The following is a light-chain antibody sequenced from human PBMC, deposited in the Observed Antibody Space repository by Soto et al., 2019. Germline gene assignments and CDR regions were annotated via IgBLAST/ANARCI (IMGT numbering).Light chain of an antibody. CDR1: QSISSY. J-gene: IGKJ1*01. Sequence: DIQITQSPSSLSSSLLDRATITCRASQSISSYLNWYQQKPGKAPKLLIYAASSLQSGVPSRFSGSGSGTDFTLTISSLQAEDVAVYYCQQYYSTPQTFGQGTKVDIK. V-gene: IGKV1-39*01. CDR2: AAS. CDR3: QQYYSTPQT.